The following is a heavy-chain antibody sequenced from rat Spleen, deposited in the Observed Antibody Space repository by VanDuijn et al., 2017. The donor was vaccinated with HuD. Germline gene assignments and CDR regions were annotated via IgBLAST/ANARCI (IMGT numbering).Heavy chain of an antibody. J-gene: IGHJ2*01. CDR1: GFTFSSYG. D-gene: IGHD1-4*01. V-gene: IGHV5-62*01. CDR3: ARTVNYPGVFDY. CDR2: ISSSSGT. Sequence: VQLVESGGGLVQPGKSLKLSCSASGFTFSSYGMHWIRQAPGKGLDWVAYISSSSGTVYADAVKGRFTISRDNAKNTLYLQLNSLKSEDTAIYYCARTVNYPGVFDYWGQGVMVTVSS.